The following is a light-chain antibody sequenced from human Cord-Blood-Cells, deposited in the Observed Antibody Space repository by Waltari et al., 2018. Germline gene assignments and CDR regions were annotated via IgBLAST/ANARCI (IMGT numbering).Light chain of an antibody. V-gene: IGLV2-11*01. CDR2: DVS. Sequence: QIALTQPRSVSGSPGQSVTISCTGTSSDVGCYNYVSWYQQHPGKAPKLMIYDVSKRPSGVPDRFSGSKSGNTASLTISGLQAEDEADYYCCSYAGSYTYVFGTGTKVTVL. CDR3: CSYAGSYTYV. CDR1: SSDVGCYNY. J-gene: IGLJ1*01.